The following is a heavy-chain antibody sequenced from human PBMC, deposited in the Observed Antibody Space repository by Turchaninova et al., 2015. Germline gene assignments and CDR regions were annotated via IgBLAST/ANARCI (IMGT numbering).Heavy chain of an antibody. V-gene: IGHV3-23*01. D-gene: IGHD2-2*01. CDR3: AKGPYCSSTSCYLNDAFDI. CDR1: GFTFRSYA. J-gene: IGHJ3*02. CDR2: ILGSGGST. Sequence: EVQLLESGGGLVQPGGSLRLSCAASGFTFRSYAMSWVRQAPGQGREWVSAILGSGGSTYYADSVKGRFTISRDNSKNTLYLQMNSLRAEDTAVYYCAKGPYCSSTSCYLNDAFDIWGQGTMVTVSS.